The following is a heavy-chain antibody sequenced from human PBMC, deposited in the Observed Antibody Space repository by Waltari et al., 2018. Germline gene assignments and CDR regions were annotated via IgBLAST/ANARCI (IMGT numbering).Heavy chain of an antibody. CDR3: AGGRFLEWLLPTYFDY. CDR2: IYYSGST. Sequence: QVQLQESGPGLVKPSETLSLTCTVSGGSISSYYWSWIRQPPGKGLEWIGYIYYSGSTNYNPSLKSRVTISVDTSKNQFSLKLSSVTAADTALYYCAGGRFLEWLLPTYFDYWGQGTLVTVSS. CDR1: GGSISSYY. D-gene: IGHD3-3*01. J-gene: IGHJ4*02. V-gene: IGHV4-59*01.